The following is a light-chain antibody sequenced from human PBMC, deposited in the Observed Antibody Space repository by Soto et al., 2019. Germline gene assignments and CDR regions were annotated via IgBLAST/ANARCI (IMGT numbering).Light chain of an antibody. J-gene: IGKJ3*01. Sequence: EIVLTQSPATLSLSPGERATLSCRASQSVGTYLAWYQQKRGQSPRLLIYGASKRAPGIPARFSGSGSGTDFNLPINRLEPEDFAVYHCLQRSIGFTFGPGTKVEVK. CDR1: QSVGTY. CDR2: GAS. V-gene: IGKV3-11*01. CDR3: LQRSIGFT.